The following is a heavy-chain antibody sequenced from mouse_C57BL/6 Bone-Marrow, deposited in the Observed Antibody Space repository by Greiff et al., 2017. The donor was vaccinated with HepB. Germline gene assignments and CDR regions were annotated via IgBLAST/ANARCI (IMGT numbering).Heavy chain of an antibody. CDR1: GYTFTSYW. CDR2: IDPNSGGT. Sequence: VHLQQSGAELVKPGASVKLSCKASGYTFTSYWMHWVKQRPGRGLEWIGRIDPNSGGTKYNEKFKSKATLTVDKPSSTAYMQLSSLTSEDSAVYFCARGGQLSLLEAMDYWGQGTSVTVSS. CDR3: ARGGQLSLLEAMDY. J-gene: IGHJ4*01. V-gene: IGHV1-72*01. D-gene: IGHD3-2*02.